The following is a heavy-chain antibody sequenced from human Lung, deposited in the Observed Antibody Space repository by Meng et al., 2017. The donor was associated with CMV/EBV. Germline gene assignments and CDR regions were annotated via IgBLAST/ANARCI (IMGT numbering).Heavy chain of an antibody. CDR2: INPNSGGT. Sequence: SVXVSRKASGYTFTGYYMHWVRQAPGQGLEWMGWINPNSGGTNYAQKFQGRVTMTRDTSISTAYMELSRLRSDDTAVYYCARDMGYWNFDYWGQGTRVTVAS. CDR3: ARDMGYWNFDY. V-gene: IGHV1-2*02. D-gene: IGHD3-22*01. J-gene: IGHJ4*02. CDR1: GYTFTGYY.